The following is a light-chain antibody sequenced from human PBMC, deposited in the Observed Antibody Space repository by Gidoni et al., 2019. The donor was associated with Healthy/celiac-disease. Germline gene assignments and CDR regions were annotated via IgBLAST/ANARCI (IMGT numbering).Light chain of an antibody. Sequence: DIQMTQSPSSLSASVGDRVTITCRASQSSSSYLNWYQQKQGKAPKLLIYAASSLQSGVPSRFSGSGSGTDFTLTISSLQPEDFATYYCQQSYSFGQGTKLEIK. V-gene: IGKV1-39*01. CDR3: QQSYS. CDR1: QSSSSY. CDR2: AAS. J-gene: IGKJ2*01.